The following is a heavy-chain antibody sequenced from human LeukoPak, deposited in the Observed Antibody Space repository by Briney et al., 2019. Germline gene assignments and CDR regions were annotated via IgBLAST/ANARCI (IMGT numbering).Heavy chain of an antibody. CDR1: GYSFTSYW. V-gene: IGHV5-51*01. J-gene: IGHJ4*02. CDR3: ARRVRGAELFLDY. Sequence: GESLKISCKGSGYSFTSYWIGWVRQMPAKGLECMGIIYPVDSDTRYSPSFQGQVTISADKSIRPAFLPWSNLNASRTAMYYFARRVRGAELFLDYWGQGTLVTVSP. D-gene: IGHD3-10*01. CDR2: IYPVDSDT.